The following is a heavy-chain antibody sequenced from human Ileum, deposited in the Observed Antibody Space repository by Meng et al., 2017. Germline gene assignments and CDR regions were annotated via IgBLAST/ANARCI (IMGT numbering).Heavy chain of an antibody. J-gene: IGHJ4*02. CDR1: GFTFTTYA. D-gene: IGHD2/OR15-2a*01. V-gene: IGHV3-23*01. CDR3: ARLLLLGIIDY. CDR2: ISRDAGTT. Sequence: EVQLLESGGYLEQPGGSLRLSCAASGFTFTTYAMSWVRQVPGKGLEWLSTISRDAGTTYYADSVKGRFTISRDNSDNTLYLQMSSLTAADTALYYCARLLLLGIIDYWGQGTLVTVSS.